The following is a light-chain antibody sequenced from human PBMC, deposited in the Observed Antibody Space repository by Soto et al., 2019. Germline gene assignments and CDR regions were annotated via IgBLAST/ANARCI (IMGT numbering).Light chain of an antibody. V-gene: IGKV3-15*01. CDR1: QSVSSN. Sequence: EIVMTQSPATLSVSPGERATLSCRASQSVSSNLAWYQQQPGQAPRLLIDGASTRATGIHARFSGSGSGPEFTLTIISLQSEDFAVYYCQQYNNWPVYTFGQGTKLEIK. CDR2: GAS. CDR3: QQYNNWPVYT. J-gene: IGKJ2*01.